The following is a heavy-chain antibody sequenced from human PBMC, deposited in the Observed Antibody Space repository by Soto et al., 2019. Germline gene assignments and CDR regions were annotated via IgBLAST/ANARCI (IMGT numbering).Heavy chain of an antibody. D-gene: IGHD3-3*01. CDR2: ISAYNGNT. Sequence: GASVKVSCKASGYTFTSYGISWVRQAPGQGLEWMGWISAYNGNTNYAQKLQGRVTMTTDTSTSTAYMELRSLRSDDTAVYYCARDHPGGQYYDFCSGYGNQTDYWGQGTLVPVSS. V-gene: IGHV1-18*01. CDR1: GYTFTSYG. J-gene: IGHJ4*02. CDR3: ARDHPGGQYYDFCSGYGNQTDY.